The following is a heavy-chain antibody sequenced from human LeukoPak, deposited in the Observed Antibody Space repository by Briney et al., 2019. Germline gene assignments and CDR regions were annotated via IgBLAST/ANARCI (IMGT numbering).Heavy chain of an antibody. V-gene: IGHV3-53*01. J-gene: IGHJ4*02. CDR2: IYSGGST. D-gene: IGHD3-22*01. CDR3: ARAAWGYYDTSGYYQVSYLDY. CDR1: GFTVNNKY. Sequence: QSGGSLRLSCAASGFTVNNKYMSWVRQAPGKGLEWVSVIYSGGSTYYADSVKGRFTISRDNSKNTLYLQMNSLRAEDTAVYYCARAAWGYYDTSGYYQVSYLDYWGQGTLVTVSS.